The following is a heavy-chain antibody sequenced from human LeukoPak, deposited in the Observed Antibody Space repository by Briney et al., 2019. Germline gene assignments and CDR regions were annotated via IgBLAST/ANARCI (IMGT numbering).Heavy chain of an antibody. V-gene: IGHV1-8*01. D-gene: IGHD6-13*01. CDR1: GYSLTSFD. Sequence: ASVKVSCKASGYSLTSFDINWVRQGSGQGLEWMGWMNPKRGNTGYAPTFQGRVTITRDTSIDTAFMELSSLRPDDTAVYYCARGGSSSIYYNNYGMDVWGQGTTITVSS. CDR3: ARGGSSSIYYNNYGMDV. J-gene: IGHJ6*02. CDR2: MNPKRGNT.